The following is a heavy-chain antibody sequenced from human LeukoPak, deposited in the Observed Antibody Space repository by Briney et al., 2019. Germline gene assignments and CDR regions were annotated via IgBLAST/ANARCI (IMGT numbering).Heavy chain of an antibody. CDR1: GGSISSYY. V-gene: IGHV4-59*01. Sequence: SETLSLTCTVSGGSISSYYWSWIRQPPGKGLEWIGYIYYSGSTNYNPSLKSRVTISVDTSKNQFSLKLSSVTAADTAVYYCARGPNYYGSGSYYNTPEDMDVWGKGTTVTISS. D-gene: IGHD3-10*01. CDR2: IYYSGST. CDR3: ARGPNYYGSGSYYNTPEDMDV. J-gene: IGHJ6*03.